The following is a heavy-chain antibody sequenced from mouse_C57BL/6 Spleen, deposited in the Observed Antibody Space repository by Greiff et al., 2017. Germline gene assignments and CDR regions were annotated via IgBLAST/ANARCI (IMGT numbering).Heavy chain of an antibody. CDR2: IDPNSGGT. CDR1: GYTFTSYW. D-gene: IGHD4-1*01. V-gene: IGHV1-72*01. Sequence: VQLQQPGAELVKPGASVELSCKASGYTFTSYWMHWVKQRPGRGLEWIGRIDPNSGGTKYNEKFKSKATLTVDKPSSTAYMQLSSLTSEDSAVYYCARFPNWDEFAYWGQGTLVTVSA. CDR3: ARFPNWDEFAY. J-gene: IGHJ3*01.